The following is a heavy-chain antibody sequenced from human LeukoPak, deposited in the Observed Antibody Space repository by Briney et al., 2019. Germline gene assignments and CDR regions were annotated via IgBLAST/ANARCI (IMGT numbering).Heavy chain of an antibody. CDR3: AKDRGI. V-gene: IGHV3-23*01. CDR2: ISGSGDST. Sequence: GGSLRLSCAASGLTFSIYGMAWVRQAPGKGLEWVSGISGSGDSTYCAASVKGRFTISRDNSKNTLYLQMNSLRADDTAVYYCAKDRGIWGRGTMVTVSS. CDR1: GLTFSIYG. J-gene: IGHJ3*02.